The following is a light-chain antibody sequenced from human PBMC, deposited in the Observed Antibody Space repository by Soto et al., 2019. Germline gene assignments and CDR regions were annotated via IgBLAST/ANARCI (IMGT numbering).Light chain of an antibody. Sequence: LTQPASVSGSPGQSITISCTGASSDVGGYNYVSWYQQHPGKAPKFMIYDVSNRPSGVSNRFSGSKSGNTASLTISGLQAEDEADYYCSSYTTSNTRQIVFGTGTKVTVL. CDR1: SSDVGGYNY. CDR3: SSYTTSNTRQIV. CDR2: DVS. J-gene: IGLJ1*01. V-gene: IGLV2-14*01.